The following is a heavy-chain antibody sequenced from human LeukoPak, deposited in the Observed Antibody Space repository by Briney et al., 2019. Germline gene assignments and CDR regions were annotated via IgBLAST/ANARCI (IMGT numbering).Heavy chain of an antibody. CDR1: GGSISSSSYY. V-gene: IGHV4-39*07. CDR2: IYHSGST. Sequence: SETLSLTCTVSGGSISSSSYYWGWIRQPPGKGLEWIGSIYHSGSTYYNPSLKSRVTISVDTSKNQFSLKLSSVTAADTAVYYCARGDNYYDSSGYYYWGQGTLVTVSS. J-gene: IGHJ4*02. CDR3: ARGDNYYDSSGYYY. D-gene: IGHD3-22*01.